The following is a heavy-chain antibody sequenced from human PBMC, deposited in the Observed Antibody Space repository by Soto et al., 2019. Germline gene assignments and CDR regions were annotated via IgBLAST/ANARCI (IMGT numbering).Heavy chain of an antibody. Sequence: RASVKVSCKASGYTFTSYYMHWVRQAPGQGLEWMGIINPSGGSTSYAQKFQERVTITRDMSTSTAYMELSSLRSEGTAVYYCAADGIVATDWGQGTLVTVSS. D-gene: IGHD5-12*01. CDR2: INPSGGST. CDR1: GYTFTSYY. V-gene: IGHV1-46*01. CDR3: AADGIVATD. J-gene: IGHJ4*02.